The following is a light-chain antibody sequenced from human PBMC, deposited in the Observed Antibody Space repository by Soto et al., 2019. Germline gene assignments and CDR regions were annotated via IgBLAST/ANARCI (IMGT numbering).Light chain of an antibody. Sequence: EIVMTQSPATLSVSPGERATLSCRASQSVSSNLAGYQQKPGQAPRLLMYGASTRATVIPNRFSGSGSCTEFTLTISSLQSEDFAVYYCQQHNNWPPWTFGQGTKVEIK. CDR3: QQHNNWPPWT. CDR1: QSVSSN. V-gene: IGKV3-15*01. J-gene: IGKJ1*01. CDR2: GAS.